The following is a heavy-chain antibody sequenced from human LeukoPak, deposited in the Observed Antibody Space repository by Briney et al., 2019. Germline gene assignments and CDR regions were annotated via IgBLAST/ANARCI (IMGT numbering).Heavy chain of an antibody. CDR3: ARDPRGIAMVRGFYYYGMDV. CDR1: GFTFSSYG. CDR2: IWYDGSNK. Sequence: PGRSLRLSCAASGFTFSSYGMHWVRQAPGKGLEWVAVIWYDGSNKYYADSVKGRFTISRDNSKNTLYLQMNSLRAEDTAVYYCARDPRGIAMVRGFYYYGMDVWGQGTTVTVSS. V-gene: IGHV3-33*01. D-gene: IGHD3-10*01. J-gene: IGHJ6*02.